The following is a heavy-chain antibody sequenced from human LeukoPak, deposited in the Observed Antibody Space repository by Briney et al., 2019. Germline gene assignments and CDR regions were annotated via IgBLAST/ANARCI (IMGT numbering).Heavy chain of an antibody. CDR1: GVSISSYY. D-gene: IGHD3-22*01. V-gene: IGHV4-59*08. Sequence: SETLSLTCAVSGVSISSYYWNWIRQPPGRGLEWIGHVTYGGTTGYNPSLQGRVTISMDMSKNQVSLKLTSLTAADTALYFCASLYDSSSYPRRGALQYWGHGTLVTVSS. CDR2: VTYGGTT. J-gene: IGHJ3*01. CDR3: ASLYDSSSYPRRGALQY.